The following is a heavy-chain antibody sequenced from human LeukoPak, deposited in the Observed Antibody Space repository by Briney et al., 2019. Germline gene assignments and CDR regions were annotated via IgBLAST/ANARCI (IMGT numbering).Heavy chain of an antibody. CDR1: GYTFTSYS. J-gene: IGHJ4*02. CDR2: INPSVGSA. Sequence: ASVKVSCKASGYTFTSYSVHWVRQAPGQGPEWMATINPSVGSAIYAQKFQGRVTVTSDTSTSAVFMELTSLTSDDTAVYYCARRVGTTRTAFDNWGQGTLVTVSS. V-gene: IGHV1-46*01. CDR3: ARRVGTTRTAFDN. D-gene: IGHD1-26*01.